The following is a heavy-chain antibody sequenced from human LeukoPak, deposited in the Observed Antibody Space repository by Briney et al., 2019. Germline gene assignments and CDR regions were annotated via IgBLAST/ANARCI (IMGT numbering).Heavy chain of an antibody. CDR2: ISHRGTT. D-gene: IGHD6-13*01. Sequence: GSLRLSCEASGFTFSAYAMTWVRQPPGKGLEWIGEISHRGTTNYNPSLKSRVTMSVDTSKNQFSLKLSSVTAADTAVYYCARGAESSSWSLDYWGQGTLVTVSS. J-gene: IGHJ4*02. V-gene: IGHV4-34*01. CDR1: GFTFSAYA. CDR3: ARGAESSSWSLDY.